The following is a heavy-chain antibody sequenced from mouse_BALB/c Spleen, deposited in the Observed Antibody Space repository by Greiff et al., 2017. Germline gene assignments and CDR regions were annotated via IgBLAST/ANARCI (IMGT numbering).Heavy chain of an antibody. CDR3: ARGELGQEDYAMDD. D-gene: IGHD3-3*01. J-gene: IGHJ4*01. Sequence: VQLQQSGPELMKPGASVKISCKASGYSFTSYYMHWVKQSHGKSLEWIGYIDPFNGGTSYNQKFKGKATLTVDKSSSTAYMHLSSLTSEDSAVYYCARGELGQEDYAMDDWGQGTSVTVSS. CDR2: IDPFNGGT. CDR1: GYSFTSYY. V-gene: IGHV1S135*01.